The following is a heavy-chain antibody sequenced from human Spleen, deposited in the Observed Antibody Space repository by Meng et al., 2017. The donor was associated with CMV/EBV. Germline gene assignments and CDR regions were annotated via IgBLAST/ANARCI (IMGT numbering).Heavy chain of an antibody. Sequence: GESLKISCAVSGSPFTHVWMSWVRQAPGKGLEWIGLIKSKTFGEATDYIEPVKGRFTISRDDSMNTVYLQMNSLKTEDTAVYYCARGAPSGTFFDYWGQGALVTVSS. CDR3: ARGAPSGTFFDY. CDR2: IKSKTFGEAT. V-gene: IGHV3-15*01. CDR1: GSPFTHVW. J-gene: IGHJ4*02. D-gene: IGHD6-13*01.